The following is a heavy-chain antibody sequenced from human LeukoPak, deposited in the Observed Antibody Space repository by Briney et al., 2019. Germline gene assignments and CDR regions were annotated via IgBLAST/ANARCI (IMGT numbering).Heavy chain of an antibody. V-gene: IGHV1-8*01. Sequence: ASVKVSCKASGYTFTSYDINWVRQAAGQGPEWMGWMNPNSGNTGYAQKFQGRVTMTRNTSISTAYMELSSLRSEDTAVYYCARVEGGSGSYYPPFDYWGQGTLVTVSS. CDR3: ARVEGGSGSYYPPFDY. CDR2: MNPNSGNT. D-gene: IGHD3-10*01. CDR1: GYTFTSYD. J-gene: IGHJ4*02.